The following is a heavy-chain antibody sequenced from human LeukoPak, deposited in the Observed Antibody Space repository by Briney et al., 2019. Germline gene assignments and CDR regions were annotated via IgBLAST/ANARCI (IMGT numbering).Heavy chain of an antibody. Sequence: GGSLRHSCVASGFTFSNYAMSWVRQAPGKGLEWVSGITGSGGSTYYADSVKGRFTISRDNSKSTLYLQMNSLRDDDTAVYYCAKKRVDDRPPLHWGQGTLVTVSS. CDR1: GFTFSNYA. V-gene: IGHV3-23*01. J-gene: IGHJ4*02. CDR3: AKKRVDDRPPLH. D-gene: IGHD6-25*01. CDR2: ITGSGGST.